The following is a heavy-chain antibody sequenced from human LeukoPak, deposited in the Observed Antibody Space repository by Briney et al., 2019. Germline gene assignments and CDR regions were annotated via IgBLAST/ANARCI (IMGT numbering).Heavy chain of an antibody. CDR1: GFTFSSYS. CDR3: ARAKAAAMFSSDY. Sequence: PGGSLRLSCAVSGFTFSSYSMNWVCQAPGKGLEWVSYISSSSSTIYYADSVKGRFTISRDNAKNSLYLQMNSLRVEDTAVYYCARAKAAAMFSSDYWGQGTLVTVSS. V-gene: IGHV3-48*01. D-gene: IGHD6-13*01. J-gene: IGHJ4*02. CDR2: ISSSSSTI.